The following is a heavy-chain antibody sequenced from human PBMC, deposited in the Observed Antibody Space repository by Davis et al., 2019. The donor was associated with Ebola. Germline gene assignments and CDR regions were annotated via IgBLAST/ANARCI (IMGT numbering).Heavy chain of an antibody. Sequence: AASVKVSCKASGYTFTSYDINWVRQATGQGLEWMGWMNPNSGNTGYAQKFQGRVTMTRNTSISTAYMGLSSLRSEDTAVYYCASSNLLWFGELLLFYWGQGTLVTVSS. D-gene: IGHD3-10*01. J-gene: IGHJ4*02. CDR3: ASSNLLWFGELLLFY. CDR1: GYTFTSYD. CDR2: MNPNSGNT. V-gene: IGHV1-8*01.